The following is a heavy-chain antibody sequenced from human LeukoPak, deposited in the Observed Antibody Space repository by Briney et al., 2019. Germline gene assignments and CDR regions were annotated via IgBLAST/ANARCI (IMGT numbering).Heavy chain of an antibody. Sequence: ASVKVSCKASGGTFSSYAISWVRQAPGQGLEWMGGIIPIFGTANYAQKFQGRVTITADESTSTAYMELSSLRSEDTAVYYCATGYDYYCYMDVWGKGTTVTVSS. CDR2: IIPIFGTA. CDR3: ATGYDYYCYMDV. CDR1: GGTFSSYA. J-gene: IGHJ6*03. D-gene: IGHD3-9*01. V-gene: IGHV1-69*13.